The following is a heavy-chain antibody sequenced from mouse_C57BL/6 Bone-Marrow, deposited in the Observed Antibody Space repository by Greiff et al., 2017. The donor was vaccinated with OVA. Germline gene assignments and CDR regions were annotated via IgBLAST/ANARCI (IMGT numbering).Heavy chain of an antibody. D-gene: IGHD2-4*01. CDR3: TTFDYD. J-gene: IGHJ3*01. CDR1: GFNIKDDY. CDR2: IDPENGDT. V-gene: IGHV14-4*01. Sequence: VQLQQSGAELVRPGASVKLSCTASGFNIKDDYMHWVKQRPEQGLEWIGWIDPENGDTEYAPKFQGKATITEDTSSNTAYLQPSSLTSADTAVYYCTTFDYDGGQGTLVTVSA.